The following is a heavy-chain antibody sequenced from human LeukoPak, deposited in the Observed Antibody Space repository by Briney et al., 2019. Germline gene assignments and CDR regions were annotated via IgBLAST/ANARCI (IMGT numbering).Heavy chain of an antibody. V-gene: IGHV4-61*05. CDR2: IYYSGST. CDR1: GGSISSSSYY. D-gene: IGHD6-13*01. CDR3: ASIVEQQLVHWGEYYFDY. J-gene: IGHJ4*02. Sequence: PSETLSLTCTVSGGSISSSSYYWSWIRQPPGKGLEWIGYIYYSGSTNYNPSLKSRVTISVDTSKNQFSLKLSSVTAADTAVYYCASIVEQQLVHWGEYYFDYWGQGTLVTVSS.